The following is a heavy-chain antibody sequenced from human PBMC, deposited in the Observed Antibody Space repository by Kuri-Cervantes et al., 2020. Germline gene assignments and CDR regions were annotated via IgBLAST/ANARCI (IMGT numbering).Heavy chain of an antibody. CDR3: ARQRLGYCTSTNCSKEEGYYYYYMDV. CDR1: GGSISSYY. D-gene: IGHD2-2*01. V-gene: IGHV4-59*08. J-gene: IGHJ6*03. CDR2: IYHSGST. Sequence: SETLSLTCTVSGGSISSYYWSWIRQPPGKGLEWIGEIYHSGSTNYNPSLKSRVTISVDTSKNEFSLKLSSVTAADTAVYFCARQRLGYCTSTNCSKEEGYYYYYMDVWGGGTTVTVSS.